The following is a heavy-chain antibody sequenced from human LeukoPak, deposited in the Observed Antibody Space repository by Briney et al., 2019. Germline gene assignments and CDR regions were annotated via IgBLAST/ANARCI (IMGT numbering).Heavy chain of an antibody. J-gene: IGHJ1*01. Sequence: SETLSLTCTVSGGSISSYYWSWIRQPPGKGLEWIGYIYYSGSTNYNPSLKSRVTISVDTSKNQFSLKLSSVTAADTAVYYCARGPPFNQYFQYWGQGTLVTVSS. D-gene: IGHD1-14*01. CDR2: IYYSGST. CDR1: GGSISSYY. CDR3: ARGPPFNQYFQY. V-gene: IGHV4-59*01.